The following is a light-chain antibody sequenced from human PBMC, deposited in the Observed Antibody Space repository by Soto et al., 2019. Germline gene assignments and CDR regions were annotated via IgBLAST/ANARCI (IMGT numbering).Light chain of an antibody. CDR1: SSNIGAGYD. CDR2: GNS. Sequence: QSVLTQPPSVSGAPGQRVTISCTGSSSNIGAGYDVHWYQQLPGTAPKLLIYGNSNRPSGVPDRFSGSKSGTSASLAITGLQDEDEADYYCQSYDSSRSGVVFGGGTKLTV. V-gene: IGLV1-40*01. CDR3: QSYDSSRSGVV. J-gene: IGLJ2*01.